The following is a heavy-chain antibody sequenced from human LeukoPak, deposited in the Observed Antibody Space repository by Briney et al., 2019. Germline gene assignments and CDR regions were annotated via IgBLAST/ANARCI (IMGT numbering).Heavy chain of an antibody. J-gene: IGHJ4*02. Sequence: SETLSLTCTVSGGSISSYYWSWIRQPPGKGLEWIGYIYYSGSTNYNPSLKSRVTVSVDTSKNQFSLKLSSVTAADTAVYYCARFAERGWYFDYWGQGTLVTVSS. CDR1: GGSISSYY. CDR3: ARFAERGWYFDY. D-gene: IGHD2-15*01. V-gene: IGHV4-59*01. CDR2: IYYSGST.